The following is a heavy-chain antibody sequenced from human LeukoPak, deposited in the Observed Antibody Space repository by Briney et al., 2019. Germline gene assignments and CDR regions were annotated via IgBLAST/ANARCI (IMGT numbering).Heavy chain of an antibody. CDR1: GGTFSSYA. D-gene: IGHD3-22*01. Sequence: SVKVSCKASGGTFSSYAISWVRQAPGQGLEWMGRIIPIFGTANYAQKFQGRVTITTDESTSTAYMELSSLRSEDTAVYYCARAVGYYYDSSGYLYWGLGTLVTVSS. CDR3: ARAVGYYYDSSGYLY. CDR2: IIPIFGTA. V-gene: IGHV1-69*05. J-gene: IGHJ4*02.